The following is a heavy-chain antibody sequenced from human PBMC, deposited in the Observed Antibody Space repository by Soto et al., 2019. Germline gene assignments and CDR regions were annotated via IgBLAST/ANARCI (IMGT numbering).Heavy chain of an antibody. CDR2: IYWDDDK. CDR1: GFSLSTSGVG. J-gene: IGHJ5*02. D-gene: IGHD2-15*01. Sequence: QITLKESGPTLVKPTQTLTQTCTFSGFSLSTSGVGVGWIRQPPGKALEWLALIYWDDDKRYSPSLKSRLTITKDTSKNQVVLTMTNMDPVDTATYYCAHSLGYCSGGSCYGWFDPWGQGTLVTVSS. V-gene: IGHV2-5*02. CDR3: AHSLGYCSGGSCYGWFDP.